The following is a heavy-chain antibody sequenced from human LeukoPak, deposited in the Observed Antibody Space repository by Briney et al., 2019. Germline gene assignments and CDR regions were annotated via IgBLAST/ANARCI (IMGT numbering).Heavy chain of an antibody. CDR3: ARTNSNPNNYYMDV. CDR1: GGSISSSSYF. D-gene: IGHD4-11*01. V-gene: IGHV4-39*07. J-gene: IGHJ6*03. CDR2: IYYSGST. Sequence: SETLSLTCTVSGGSISSSSYFWGWIRQPPGKGLEWIGSIYYSGSTYYNPSLKSRVTISADTSKNQFSLKQSSVTAADTAVYYCARTNSNPNNYYMDVWGKGTTVTVSS.